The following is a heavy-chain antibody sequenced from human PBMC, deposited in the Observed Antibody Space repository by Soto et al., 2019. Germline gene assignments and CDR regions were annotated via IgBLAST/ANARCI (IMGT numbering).Heavy chain of an antibody. CDR3: AKDAIMVSSSFNYFDF. Sequence: GGSLRLSCVVSGFIPSSYAMSWVRQAPGKGLEWVPGISGSGGATSYADSVKGRFTISRDNSKNTLYLQMNSLSAEDTAIYYCAKDAIMVSSSFNYFDFWGQGALVTV. V-gene: IGHV3-23*01. D-gene: IGHD6-13*01. J-gene: IGHJ4*02. CDR1: GFIPSSYA. CDR2: ISGSGGAT.